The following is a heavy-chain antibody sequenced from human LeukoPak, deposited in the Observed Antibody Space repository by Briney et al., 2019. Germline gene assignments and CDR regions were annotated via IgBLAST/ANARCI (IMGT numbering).Heavy chain of an antibody. D-gene: IGHD3-22*01. CDR3: ARAINYDSSGYYFYRYFDL. V-gene: IGHV4-59*01. CDR1: GGSFSSYY. Sequence: SETLSLTCTVSGGSFSSYYWSWVRQTPGKGLEWIGYIYYSGTTKYNPSLRSRVTISIDTSKSRFSLKLSSVTAADTAVYYCARAINYDSSGYYFYRYFDLWGRGTLVTVS. CDR2: IYYSGTT. J-gene: IGHJ2*01.